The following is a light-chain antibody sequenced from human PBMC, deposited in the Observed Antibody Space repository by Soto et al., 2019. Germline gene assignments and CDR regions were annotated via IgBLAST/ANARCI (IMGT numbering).Light chain of an antibody. J-gene: IGKJ1*01. V-gene: IGKV1-5*03. CDR1: QTISSW. Sequence: DIQMTQSPSTLSGSVGDRVTITCRASQTISSWLAWYQQKPGKAPKLLIYKASTLKSGVPSRFSGSGSGTEFTLTISSLQPDDFATFYCQQYNSHSKTFGQGTKVDIK. CDR3: QQYNSHSKT. CDR2: KAS.